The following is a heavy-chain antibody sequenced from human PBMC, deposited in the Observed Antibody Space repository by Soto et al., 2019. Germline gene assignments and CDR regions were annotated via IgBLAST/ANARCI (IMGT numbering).Heavy chain of an antibody. CDR2: IWYDGSNK. CDR1: GFTFSSYG. V-gene: IGHV3-33*01. J-gene: IGHJ4*02. CDR3: ARDSGSRPSAVGY. D-gene: IGHD3-10*01. Sequence: QVQLVESGGGVVQPGRSLRLSCAASGFTFSSYGMHWVRQAPGKGLEWVAVIWYDGSNKYYADSVKGRFTISRDNSKNTLYLQMNSLRAEDTAVYYCARDSGSRPSAVGYWGQGTLVTVSS.